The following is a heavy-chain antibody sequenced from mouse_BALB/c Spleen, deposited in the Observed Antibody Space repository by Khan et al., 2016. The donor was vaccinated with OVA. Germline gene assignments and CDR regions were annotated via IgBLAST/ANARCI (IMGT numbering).Heavy chain of an antibody. Sequence: EVELVESGGDLVKPGRSLKLSCASSGFSFSSYVMSWVRQTPEKRLEWVATIISGGSYSSSPDSKYGRFTISRDNAKNTLYLPMSSLRSEETAMDYCARPDVRRDYAMDYWGQGTAVTVSS. V-gene: IGHV5-9-3*01. CDR2: IISGGSYS. CDR3: ARPDVRRDYAMDY. CDR1: GFSFSSYV. J-gene: IGHJ4*01. D-gene: IGHD2-14*01.